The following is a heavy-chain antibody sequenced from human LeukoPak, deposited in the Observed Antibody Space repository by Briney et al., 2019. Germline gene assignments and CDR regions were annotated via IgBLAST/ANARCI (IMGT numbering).Heavy chain of an antibody. CDR2: IIPIFGTA. D-gene: IGHD2-15*01. CDR1: GGTFSSYA. J-gene: IGHJ4*02. Sequence: ASVKVSCKASGGTFSSYAISWVRQAPGQGLEWMGGIIPIFGTANYAQKFQGRVTITADKSTSTAYMELRSLRSEDTAVYYCASPSEGYCSGGSCYVFDYWGQGTLVTVSS. V-gene: IGHV1-69*06. CDR3: ASPSEGYCSGGSCYVFDY.